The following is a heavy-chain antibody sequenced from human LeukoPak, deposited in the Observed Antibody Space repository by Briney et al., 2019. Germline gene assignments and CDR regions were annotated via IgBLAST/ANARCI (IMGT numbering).Heavy chain of an antibody. J-gene: IGHJ4*02. D-gene: IGHD6-6*01. V-gene: IGHV3-23*01. CDR2: ISDSGGNT. CDR1: GFTFNSYA. CDR3: ARHRSSWLIDY. Sequence: GSLRLSCAASGFTFNSYAMSWVRQAPWERLQWVSGISDSGGNTYYADSVRGRFTISRDNSKNTLYLQMNSLRAEDTAVYYCARHRSSWLIDYWGQGTLVTVSS.